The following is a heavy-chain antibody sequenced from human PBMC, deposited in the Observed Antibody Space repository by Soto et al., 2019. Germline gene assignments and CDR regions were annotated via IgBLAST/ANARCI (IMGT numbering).Heavy chain of an antibody. CDR3: AKAGDYDFWSGYKTRGAPLDP. D-gene: IGHD3-3*01. J-gene: IGHJ5*02. Sequence: VAVISYDGSNKYYADSVTGRFTISRDNSKNTLYLQMNSLRAEDTAVYYCAKAGDYDFWSGYKTRGAPLDPWGQGTLVTVSS. CDR2: ISYDGSNK. V-gene: IGHV3-30*18.